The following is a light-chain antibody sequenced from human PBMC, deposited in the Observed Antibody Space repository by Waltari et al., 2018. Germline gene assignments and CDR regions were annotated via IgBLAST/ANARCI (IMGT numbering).Light chain of an antibody. Sequence: EIVLTQSPGTLALSPGERATLSCRASQSVSSSYLAWYQQKPGQAPRLLIYGASTRAAGIPDRFSGSGSGTDFTLTISRLEPEDFAVYYCQQYGSSSGFTFGPGTKVDIK. CDR3: QQYGSSSGFT. J-gene: IGKJ3*01. CDR2: GAS. CDR1: QSVSSSY. V-gene: IGKV3-20*01.